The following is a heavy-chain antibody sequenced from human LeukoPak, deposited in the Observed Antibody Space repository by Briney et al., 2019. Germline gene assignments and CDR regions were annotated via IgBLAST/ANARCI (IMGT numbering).Heavy chain of an antibody. CDR3: ASPEWLPDSIDI. D-gene: IGHD3-3*01. CDR2: IKQDGSEK. J-gene: IGHJ3*02. CDR1: GFTFSNYR. Sequence: GGSLRLSCAGSGFTFSNYRMTWVRQAPGKGLEWVASIKQDGSEKYYVDSVKGRFTISRDNARNSLYLQMNSLRAEDTAVYYCASPEWLPDSIDIWGQGTMVTVSS. V-gene: IGHV3-7*01.